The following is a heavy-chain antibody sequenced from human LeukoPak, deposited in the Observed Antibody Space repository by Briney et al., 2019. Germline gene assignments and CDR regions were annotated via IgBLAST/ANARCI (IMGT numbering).Heavy chain of an antibody. Sequence: ASVKVSCKASGYTFTSYDINWVRQATGQGLEWMGWMNPNSGNTGYAQKFQGRVTITRNTSISTAYMELSSLRSEDTAVYYCARGFSYDFWSGYYNYYYYYMDVWGKGTTVTISS. CDR1: GYTFTSYD. D-gene: IGHD3-3*01. CDR3: ARGFSYDFWSGYYNYYYYYMDV. CDR2: MNPNSGNT. V-gene: IGHV1-8*03. J-gene: IGHJ6*03.